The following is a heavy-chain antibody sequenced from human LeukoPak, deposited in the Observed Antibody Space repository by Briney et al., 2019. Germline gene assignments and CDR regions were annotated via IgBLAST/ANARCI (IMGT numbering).Heavy chain of an antibody. Sequence: GGSLRLSCAASRFTFSSYSMNWVRQAPGKGLEWVSSISSSGSYIYYADSVKGRFTISRDNAKNSLFLQMNSLRAEDTAVYYCARVRGSNCMDVWGKGTTVTVSS. J-gene: IGHJ6*03. CDR1: RFTFSSYS. CDR2: ISSSGSYI. CDR3: ARVRGSNCMDV. D-gene: IGHD3-16*01. V-gene: IGHV3-21*01.